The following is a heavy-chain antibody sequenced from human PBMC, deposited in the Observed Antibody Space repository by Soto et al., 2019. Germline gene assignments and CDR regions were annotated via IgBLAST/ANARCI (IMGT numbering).Heavy chain of an antibody. D-gene: IGHD2-2*01. J-gene: IGHJ6*02. CDR3: ARDMPAARLPYYYCMDV. Sequence: QVQLVQSGSELKKPGASVKVSCKASGYTFTSYAMNWVRQAPGQGLEWMGWINTHTGNPTYAQGFTGRFVFSLDTTVSTADLQSCSLKAEDTAVYYCARDMPAARLPYYYCMDVWGQGTTVTVSS. CDR2: INTHTGNP. CDR1: GYTFTSYA. V-gene: IGHV7-4-1*01.